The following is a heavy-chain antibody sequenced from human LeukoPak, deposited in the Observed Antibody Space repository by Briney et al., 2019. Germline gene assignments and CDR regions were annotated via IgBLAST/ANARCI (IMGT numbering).Heavy chain of an antibody. Sequence: PGGSLRLSRASSRFTFSNYGMHWVRQAPGKGLEWVAFVSLDGSNQHYEDSVKGRFTVSRDNSKNTLYLQMNSLRAEDTAVYYCARPKYSSSWYWDYWGQGTLVTVSS. D-gene: IGHD6-13*01. V-gene: IGHV3-30*03. CDR1: RFTFSNYG. J-gene: IGHJ4*02. CDR2: VSLDGSNQ. CDR3: ARPKYSSSWYWDY.